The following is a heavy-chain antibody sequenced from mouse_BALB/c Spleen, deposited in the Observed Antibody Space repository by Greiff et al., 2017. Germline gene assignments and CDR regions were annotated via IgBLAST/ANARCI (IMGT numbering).Heavy chain of an antibody. Sequence: QVQLQQPGAELVMPGASVKMSCKASGYTFTDYWMHWVKQRPGQGLEWIGAIDTSDSYTSYNQKFKGKATLTADASSSTAYMQLSSLTSEDSAVYYCARSDLEAMDYWGQGTSVTVSS. CDR2: IDTSDSYT. J-gene: IGHJ4*01. CDR3: ARSDLEAMDY. CDR1: GYTFTDYW. V-gene: IGHV1-69*01.